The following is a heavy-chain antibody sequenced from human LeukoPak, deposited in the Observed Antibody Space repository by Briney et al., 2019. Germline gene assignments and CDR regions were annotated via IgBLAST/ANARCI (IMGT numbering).Heavy chain of an antibody. D-gene: IGHD1-14*01. V-gene: IGHV4-39*01. CDR3: ARQTIRYFDY. CDR2: IYYSGST. CDR1: GGSISSSSYY. Sequence: SETLSLTCTVSGGSISSSSYYWGWIRQPPGKGLEWIGSIYYSGSTYYNPSLKSRVTKSVDTSKSQFSLKLSSVTAADTAVYYCARQTIRYFDYWGQGTLVTVSS. J-gene: IGHJ4*02.